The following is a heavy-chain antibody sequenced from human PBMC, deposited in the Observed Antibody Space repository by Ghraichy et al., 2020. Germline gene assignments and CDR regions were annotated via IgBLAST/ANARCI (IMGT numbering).Heavy chain of an antibody. CDR3: ARALYGSGIVGWFDP. CDR2: IYYSGST. V-gene: IGHV4-59*01. J-gene: IGHJ5*02. D-gene: IGHD3-10*01. CDR1: GGSISSYY. Sequence: SETLSLTCTVSGGSISSYYWSWIRQPPGKGLEWIGYIYYSGSTNYNPSLKSRVTISVDTSKNQFSLKLSSVTAADTAVYYCARALYGSGIVGWFDPWGQGTLVTVSS.